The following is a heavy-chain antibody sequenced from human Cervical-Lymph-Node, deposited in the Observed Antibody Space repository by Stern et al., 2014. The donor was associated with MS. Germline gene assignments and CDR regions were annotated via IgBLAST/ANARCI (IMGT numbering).Heavy chain of an antibody. Sequence: QLVESGPEVKKPGTSVKVSCKASGITFSHSAIQWLRQARGQRPEWIGWVVVFNGDVTYAQAFQERVTITRDMSTSTVYMELRSLKSEDTAIYYCASERYTYYDDQRPPGGFDPWGQGTLVTVSS. CDR2: VVVFNGDV. J-gene: IGHJ5*02. CDR1: GITFSHSA. CDR3: ASERYTYYDDQRPPGGFDP. D-gene: IGHD5-18*01. V-gene: IGHV1-58*02.